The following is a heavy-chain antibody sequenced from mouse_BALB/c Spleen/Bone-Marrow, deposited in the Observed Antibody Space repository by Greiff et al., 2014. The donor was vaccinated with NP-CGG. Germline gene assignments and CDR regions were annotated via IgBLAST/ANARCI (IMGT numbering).Heavy chain of an antibody. J-gene: IGHJ3*01. Sequence: VQLQQSGPELVKPGASVKMSCKASGYTFTSYVMHWVKQKPGQGLEWIGYINPYNDGTKYNEKFKGKATLTSDKSSSTAYMELSSLTSEDSAVYYCARPYYYGSSGDSWSAYWGQGTLVTVSA. CDR2: INPYNDGT. CDR1: GYTFTSYV. D-gene: IGHD1-1*01. CDR3: ARPYYYGSSGDSWSAY. V-gene: IGHV1-14*01.